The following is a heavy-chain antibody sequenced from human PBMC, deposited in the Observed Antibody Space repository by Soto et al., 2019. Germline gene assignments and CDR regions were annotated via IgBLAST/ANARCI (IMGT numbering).Heavy chain of an antibody. CDR1: GFTFTRYS. V-gene: IGHV3-21*06. Sequence: VGSLRLSCAASGFTFTRYSMNWVRQAPGKGLEWVSSISSTTNYIYYGDSMKGRFTISRDNAKNSLYLVMNSLRAEDTAVYYCARESEDLTSNFDYWGQGTLVTVSS. J-gene: IGHJ4*02. CDR3: ARESEDLTSNFDY. CDR2: ISSTTNYI.